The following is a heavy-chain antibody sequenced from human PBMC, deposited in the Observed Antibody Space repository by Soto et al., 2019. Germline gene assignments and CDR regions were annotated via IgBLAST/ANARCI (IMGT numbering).Heavy chain of an antibody. J-gene: IGHJ4*02. CDR3: ARDVGGSYYQIDY. CDR2: INPNSGGT. CDR1: GYTFTGYY. V-gene: IGHV1-2*02. D-gene: IGHD1-26*01. Sequence: GASVKVSCKASGYTFTGYYMHWVRQAPGQGLEWMGWINPNSGGTNYAQKFQGRVTMTRDTSISTAYMELSRLRSDDTAVYYCARDVGGSYYQIDYWGQGTLVTVSS.